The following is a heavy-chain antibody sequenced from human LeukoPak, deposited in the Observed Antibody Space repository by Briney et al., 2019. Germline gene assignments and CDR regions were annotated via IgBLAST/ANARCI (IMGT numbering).Heavy chain of an antibody. J-gene: IGHJ4*02. D-gene: IGHD6-13*01. Sequence: GASVKVSCKASGYSFTGHYMHWVRQAPGQGLEWMGWINPNSGDTNYAQNVQGRVTMTRDTSISTAYMELSSLRSDDTAVYYCARDLAAAGRLYYFDYWGQGTLVTVSS. CDR2: INPNSGDT. V-gene: IGHV1-2*02. CDR3: ARDLAAAGRLYYFDY. CDR1: GYSFTGHY.